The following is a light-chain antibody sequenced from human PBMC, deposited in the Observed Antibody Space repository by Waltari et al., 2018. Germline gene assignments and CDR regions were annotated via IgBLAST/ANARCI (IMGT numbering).Light chain of an antibody. J-gene: IGKJ1*01. V-gene: IGKV1-5*03. Sequence: DIQMTQSPSTLSASVGDRVTITCRASQSVSIWLAWYQQKPGKAPNLLIYKASTLESGVPSRFSGSGSGTEFTLTISSLQPDDFATYYCQQYNSYSRTFAQGTKVEI. CDR1: QSVSIW. CDR2: KAS. CDR3: QQYNSYSRT.